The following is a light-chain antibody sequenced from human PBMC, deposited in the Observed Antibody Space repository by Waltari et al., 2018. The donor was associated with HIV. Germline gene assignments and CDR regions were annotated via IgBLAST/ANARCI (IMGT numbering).Light chain of an antibody. CDR3: QQSYSTLAPT. J-gene: IGKJ4*01. Sequence: DIQMTQYPSSLSASVGDRVTITCRASQSISSYLNWYQQKPGKAPKLLTYAASSLQSGVPSRFSGSGSGTDFTLTLSSLQPEDFATYYCQQSYSTLAPTFGGGTKVEI. CDR1: QSISSY. CDR2: AAS. V-gene: IGKV1-39*01.